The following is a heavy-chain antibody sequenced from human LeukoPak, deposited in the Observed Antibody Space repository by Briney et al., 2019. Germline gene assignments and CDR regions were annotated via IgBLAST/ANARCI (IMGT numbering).Heavy chain of an antibody. Sequence: ASVKVSCKASGYTFTGYYMHWVRQAPGQGLEWMGWINPNSGATNYAQNFQGRVTMTRDTSISTAYVELSRLRSDDTAVYYCARDFGIFGTSSWTGLDYWGQGTLVTVSS. CDR3: ARDFGIFGTSSWTGLDY. V-gene: IGHV1-2*02. D-gene: IGHD6-13*01. J-gene: IGHJ4*02. CDR2: INPNSGAT. CDR1: GYTFTGYY.